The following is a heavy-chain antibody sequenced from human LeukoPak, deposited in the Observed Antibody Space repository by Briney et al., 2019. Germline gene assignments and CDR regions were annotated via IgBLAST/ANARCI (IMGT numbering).Heavy chain of an antibody. V-gene: IGHV4-39*01. J-gene: IGHJ4*02. D-gene: IGHD3-16*01. Sequence: SETLSLTCTVSGGSISSSSYYWGWIRQPPGKGLEWIGSIYYSGSTYYNPSLKSRVTISVDTSKNQFSLKLSSVTAADTAVYYCARLAIWGGGAGYWGQGTLVTVSS. CDR1: GGSISSSSYY. CDR3: ARLAIWGGGAGY. CDR2: IYYSGST.